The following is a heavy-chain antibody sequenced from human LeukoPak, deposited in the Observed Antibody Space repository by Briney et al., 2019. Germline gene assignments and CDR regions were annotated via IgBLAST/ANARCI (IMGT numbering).Heavy chain of an antibody. CDR2: IIPIFGTA. Sequence: ASVKVSCKASGGTFSSYAISWVRQAPGQGLEWMGGIIPIFGTANYAQKFQGRVTITADESTSTAYMELSSLRSEDTAVYYCARMSAVSSGWYGYYYYGMDVWGQGTTVAVSS. D-gene: IGHD6-19*01. V-gene: IGHV1-69*13. CDR3: ARMSAVSSGWYGYYYYGMDV. J-gene: IGHJ6*02. CDR1: GGTFSSYA.